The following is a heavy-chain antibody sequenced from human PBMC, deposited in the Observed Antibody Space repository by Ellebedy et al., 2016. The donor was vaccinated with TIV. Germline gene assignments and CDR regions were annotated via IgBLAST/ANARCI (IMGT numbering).Heavy chain of an antibody. CDR1: GFTFDDYA. D-gene: IGHD2-15*01. CDR2: IRWDSGSM. Sequence: PGGSLRLSCVASGFTFDDYAMHRVRQVPGKGLEWVSGIRWDSGSMAYADSVKGRFTISRDNAKNSRFLQMNSLRPEDTAFYYCVSEDCPGGSCSKVLGCWGQGTLVTVSS. V-gene: IGHV3-9*01. CDR3: VSEDCPGGSCSKVLGC. J-gene: IGHJ4*02.